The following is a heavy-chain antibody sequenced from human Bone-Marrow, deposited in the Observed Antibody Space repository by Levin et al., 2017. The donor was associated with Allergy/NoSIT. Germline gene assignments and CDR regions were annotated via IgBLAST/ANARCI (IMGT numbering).Heavy chain of an antibody. J-gene: IGHJ4*02. CDR3: TRNFYDSHVYYYFDY. Sequence: GGSLRLSCAASGFTFDNHAMNWVRQAPGKGLEWVSTIRSSGVTAYADSMKGRFTISRDASKNTVFLQMNSLRPEDTALYYCTRNFYDSHVYYYFDYWGQGSLVTVSS. V-gene: IGHV3-23*01. CDR1: GFTFDNHA. CDR2: IRSSGVTA. D-gene: IGHD3-22*01.